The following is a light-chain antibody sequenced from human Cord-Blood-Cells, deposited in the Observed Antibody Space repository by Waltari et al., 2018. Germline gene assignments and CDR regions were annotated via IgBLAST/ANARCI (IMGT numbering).Light chain of an antibody. Sequence: QPVLPHSSSASPSLGSSVKLTCTLSSGHSSYIIAWHQQQPGKAPRYLMKLEGSGSYNKGSGVPDRFSGSSSGADRYLTLSNLQSEDEADYYCETWDSNTWVFGGGTKLTVL. CDR2: LEGSGSY. J-gene: IGLJ3*02. V-gene: IGLV4-60*03. CDR3: ETWDSNTWV. CDR1: SGHSSYI.